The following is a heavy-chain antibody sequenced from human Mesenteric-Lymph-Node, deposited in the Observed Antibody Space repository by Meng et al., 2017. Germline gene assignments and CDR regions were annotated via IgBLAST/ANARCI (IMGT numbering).Heavy chain of an antibody. D-gene: IGHD1-1*01. CDR1: GDSGSSGRW. CDR3: ARSPGWWYFDF. V-gene: IGHV4-4*02. J-gene: IGHJ2*01. CDR2: IQHSGVP. Sequence: QLPSKDEGPGLFHPSVTLSLTCPVAGDSGSSGRWWRWVRQPTGKGLEWVGGIQHSGVPNYHPSLKSRVTISVDQSKNQFSLILNSVTAADTAVYSCARSPGWWYFDFWGRGTLVTVSS.